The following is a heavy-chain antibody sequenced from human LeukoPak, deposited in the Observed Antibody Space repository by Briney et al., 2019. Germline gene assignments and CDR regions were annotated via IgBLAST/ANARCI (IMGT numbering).Heavy chain of an antibody. CDR3: ARRVYSNYWYFDL. CDR2: IYPSDSDA. D-gene: IGHD4-11*01. J-gene: IGHJ2*01. V-gene: IGHV5-51*01. Sequence: GESLKISCKGSGYYFTNYWIGWVRQMPGKGLEWMGIIYPSDSDARYGPSFQGQVTISPDQSISTAYLQWSSLKASDTAIYYCARRVYSNYWYFDLWGRGTLVTVSS. CDR1: GYYFTNYW.